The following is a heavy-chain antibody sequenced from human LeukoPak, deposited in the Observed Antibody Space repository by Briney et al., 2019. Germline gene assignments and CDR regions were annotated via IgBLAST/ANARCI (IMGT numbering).Heavy chain of an antibody. V-gene: IGHV4-59*08. CDR3: ARGGSYNY. D-gene: IGHD1-26*01. CDR2: IYYSGST. CDR1: GGSISIYY. Sequence: PSETLSLTCTVSGGSISIYYWSWIRQPPGKGLEWIGYIYYSGSTNYNPSLKSRVTISVDTSKNQFSLKLSSVTAADAAVYYCARGGSYNYWGQGTLVTVSS. J-gene: IGHJ4*02.